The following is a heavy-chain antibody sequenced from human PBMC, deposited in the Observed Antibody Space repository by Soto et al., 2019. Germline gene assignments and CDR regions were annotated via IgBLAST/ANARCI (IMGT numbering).Heavy chain of an antibody. CDR2: IIPIFGTA. V-gene: IGHV1-69*13. Sequence: GASVKVSCKASGGTFSSYAISWLRQAPGQGLEWMGGIIPIFGTANYAQKFQGRVTITADESTSTAYMELSSLRSEDTAVYYCARGYYDSSGYYKTPVSHYYYYGMDVWGQGTTVTVSS. D-gene: IGHD3-22*01. J-gene: IGHJ6*02. CDR1: GGTFSSYA. CDR3: ARGYYDSSGYYKTPVSHYYYYGMDV.